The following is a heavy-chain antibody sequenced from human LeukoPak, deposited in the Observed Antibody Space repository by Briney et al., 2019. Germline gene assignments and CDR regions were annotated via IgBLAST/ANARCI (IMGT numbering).Heavy chain of an antibody. CDR3: ARGGASSSYYYYYMDV. Sequence: GASVKVSCKASGYTFTSYDINWVRQATGQGLEWMGWMKPNSGNTGYAQKFQGRVTMTRNTSISTAYLELSSLRSEDTAVYYCARGGASSSYYYYYMDVWGKGTTVTVSS. D-gene: IGHD6-13*01. CDR2: MKPNSGNT. V-gene: IGHV1-8*01. J-gene: IGHJ6*03. CDR1: GYTFTSYD.